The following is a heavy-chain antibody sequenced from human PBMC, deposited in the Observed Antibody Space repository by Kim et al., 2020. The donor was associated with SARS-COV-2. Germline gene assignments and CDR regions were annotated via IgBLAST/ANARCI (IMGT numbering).Heavy chain of an antibody. Sequence: GGSLRLSCAASGFTFSSYGMHWVRQAPGKGLEWVAVISYDGSNKYYADSVKGRFTISRDNSKNTLYLQMNSLRAEDTAVYYCAKDGKGDCCSFDYWGQGTLVTVSS. V-gene: IGHV3-30*18. D-gene: IGHD2-21*02. CDR1: GFTFSSYG. CDR2: ISYDGSNK. J-gene: IGHJ4*02. CDR3: AKDGKGDCCSFDY.